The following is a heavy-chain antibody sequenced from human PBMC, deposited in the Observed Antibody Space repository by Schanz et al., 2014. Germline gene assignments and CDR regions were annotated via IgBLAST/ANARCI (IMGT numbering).Heavy chain of an antibody. J-gene: IGHJ4*02. Sequence: EVQLVESGGGLVKPGGSLRLSCAASGFTFSSNAMCWVRQAPGKGLEWVSFLSSDSRHVYYVESAKGRFTISRDNAKNSLYLQMDSLRGDDTAVYYCARDGIAATTDFEYWGQGVLVTVSS. CDR2: LSSDSRHV. D-gene: IGHD1-1*01. CDR1: GFTFSSNA. V-gene: IGHV3-21*02. CDR3: ARDGIAATTDFEY.